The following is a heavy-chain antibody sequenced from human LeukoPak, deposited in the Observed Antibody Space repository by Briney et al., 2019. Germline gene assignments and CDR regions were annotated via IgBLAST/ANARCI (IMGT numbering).Heavy chain of an antibody. J-gene: IGHJ4*02. Sequence: GRSLRLSCAASGFTFSSYGMHWVRQAPGKGLEWVAVISYDGSNKYYADSVKGRFTISRDNSMNTVYLQMNSLRAEDTAVYYFAKDVAVTFVFDYWGQGTLVTVSS. CDR1: GFTFSSYG. CDR3: AKDVAVTFVFDY. V-gene: IGHV3-30*18. D-gene: IGHD6-19*01. CDR2: ISYDGSNK.